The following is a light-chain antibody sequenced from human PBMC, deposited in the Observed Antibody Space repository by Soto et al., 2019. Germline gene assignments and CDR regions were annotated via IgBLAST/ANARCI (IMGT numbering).Light chain of an antibody. V-gene: IGKV3D-20*02. Sequence: EIVLTQSPGTPSLSPGEGATLSCRASQSVSSNYLAWYQQEPGQAPRLLIYDASNRATGIPARFSGSGSGTDFTLTIRSLEPEDFAIYYCQQRTNWPLTTFGHGTRLEIK. CDR1: QSVSSNY. CDR3: QQRTNWPLTT. J-gene: IGKJ5*01. CDR2: DAS.